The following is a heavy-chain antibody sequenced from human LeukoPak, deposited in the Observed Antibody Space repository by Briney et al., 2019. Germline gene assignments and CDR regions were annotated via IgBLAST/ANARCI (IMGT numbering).Heavy chain of an antibody. CDR1: GFTFDDYA. J-gene: IGHJ4*02. V-gene: IGHV3-9*01. Sequence: GGSLRLSRAASGFTFDDYAMHWVRQAPGKGLEWVSGISWNSGSIGYADSVKGRFTISRDNAKNSLYLQMNSLRAEDTALYYCAKAPGDILTGYPDYWGQGTLVTVSS. CDR2: ISWNSGSI. CDR3: AKAPGDILTGYPDY. D-gene: IGHD3-9*01.